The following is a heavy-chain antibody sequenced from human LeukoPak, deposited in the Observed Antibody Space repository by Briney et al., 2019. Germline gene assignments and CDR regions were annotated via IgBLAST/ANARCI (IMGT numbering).Heavy chain of an antibody. CDR2: ISAYNGNT. D-gene: IGHD3-22*01. CDR1: GYTFTSYG. CDR3: ARSWSYFARPYDSSGTDFDY. V-gene: IGHV1-18*01. Sequence: APVKVSCKASGYTFTSYGISWVRQAPGQGLEWMGWISAYNGNTNYAQKFQGRVTMTRDTSISTAYMELSRLRSDDTAVYYCARSWSYFARPYDSSGTDFDYWGQGTLVTVSS. J-gene: IGHJ4*02.